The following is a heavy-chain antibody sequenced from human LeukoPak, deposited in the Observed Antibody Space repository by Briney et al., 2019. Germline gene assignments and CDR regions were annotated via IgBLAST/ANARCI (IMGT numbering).Heavy chain of an antibody. Sequence: GGSLRLFCAATGFAFSSDCMSWFRQDPGKGLEWVANIKQDGSETHYEDSVKGRFTISRDNSKNTLYLQMNSLRAADTAVYYCAKILGPRYIDYWGQGTLVTVSS. V-gene: IGHV3-7*03. D-gene: IGHD7-27*01. CDR3: AKILGPRYIDY. CDR1: GFAFSSDC. CDR2: IKQDGSET. J-gene: IGHJ4*02.